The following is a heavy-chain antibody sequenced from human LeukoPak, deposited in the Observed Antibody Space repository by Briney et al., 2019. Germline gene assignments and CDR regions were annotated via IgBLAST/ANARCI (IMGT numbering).Heavy chain of an antibody. J-gene: IGHJ6*02. D-gene: IGHD3-3*01. CDR1: GGSISSYY. V-gene: IGHV4-59*08. CDR3: ARHDYDFYYGMDV. Sequence: PSETLSLTCTVSGGSISSYYWSWIRQPPGKGLEWIGYIYYSVSTNYNPSLKSRVTISVDTSKNQFSLKLSFVTAADTAVYYCARHDYDFYYGMDVWGQGTTVTVSS. CDR2: IYYSVST.